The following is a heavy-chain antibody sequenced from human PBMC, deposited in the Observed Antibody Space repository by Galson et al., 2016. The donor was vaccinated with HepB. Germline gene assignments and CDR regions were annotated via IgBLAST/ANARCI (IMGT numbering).Heavy chain of an antibody. Sequence: SETLSLTCSLSDDSIRNSTYYWGWFRQPPGKGLGWIATIYYSGTTYYKSSLKRRVTISIDTSKNRFSLELTSVTAADTAVYYCARGTRAGRPWDYWGQGMLVTVSP. CDR3: ARGTRAGRPWDY. V-gene: IGHV4-39*07. D-gene: IGHD6-6*01. CDR2: IYYSGTT. J-gene: IGHJ4*02. CDR1: DDSIRNSTYY.